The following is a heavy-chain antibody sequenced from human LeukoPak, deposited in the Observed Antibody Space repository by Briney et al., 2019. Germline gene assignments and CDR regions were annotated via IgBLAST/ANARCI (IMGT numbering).Heavy chain of an antibody. D-gene: IGHD1-26*01. V-gene: IGHV4-34*01. Sequence: SETLSLTCAVYGGSFSGYYWSWIRQPPGKGLKWIGEINHSGSTNYNPSLKSRVTISVDTSKNQFSLKLSSVTAADTAVYYCARGQGGSYSPAFDYWGQGTLVTVSS. CDR3: ARGQGGSYSPAFDY. CDR1: GGSFSGYY. CDR2: INHSGST. J-gene: IGHJ4*02.